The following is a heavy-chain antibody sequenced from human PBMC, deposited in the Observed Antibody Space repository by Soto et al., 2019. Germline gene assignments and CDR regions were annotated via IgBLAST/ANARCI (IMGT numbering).Heavy chain of an antibody. D-gene: IGHD3-22*01. V-gene: IGHV3-21*01. J-gene: IGHJ4*02. CDR2: ISSSSSYI. CDR3: AREPPYYYDSSGYPD. CDR1: GFTFSSYS. Sequence: LRLSCAASGFTFSSYSMNWVRQAPGKGLEWVSSISSSSSYIYYADSVKGRFPISRDNAKNSLYLQMNSLRAEDTAVYYCAREPPYYYDSSGYPDWGQGTLVTVSS.